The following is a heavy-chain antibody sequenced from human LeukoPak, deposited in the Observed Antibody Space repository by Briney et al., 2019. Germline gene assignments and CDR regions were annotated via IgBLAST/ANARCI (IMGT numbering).Heavy chain of an antibody. Sequence: PGGSLRLSCAASGFTFSSYSMNWVRQAPGKGLEWVSSISSSSSYIYYADSVKVRFTISRDNAKNSLYLQMNSLRADDTAVYYCARDDYAILTGYYFDYWGQGTLVTVSS. D-gene: IGHD3-9*01. CDR2: ISSSSSYI. V-gene: IGHV3-21*01. CDR3: ARDDYAILTGYYFDY. J-gene: IGHJ4*02. CDR1: GFTFSSYS.